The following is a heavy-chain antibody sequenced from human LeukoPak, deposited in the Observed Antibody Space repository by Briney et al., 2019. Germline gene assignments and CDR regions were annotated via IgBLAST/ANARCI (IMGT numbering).Heavy chain of an antibody. V-gene: IGHV3-7*01. J-gene: IGHJ6*03. Sequence: PGGSLRLSCAASGFTFSSYWMSGVRQAPGKGREGVANIEQDGGEKYYVDSVKGRFTISRDNAKNSLYLPTNSMTAEATAVYSCATALVRGVIPPYYYYMDVWGEGTTVTVYS. CDR2: IEQDGGEK. CDR3: ATALVRGVIPPYYYYMDV. D-gene: IGHD3-10*01. CDR1: GFTFSSYW.